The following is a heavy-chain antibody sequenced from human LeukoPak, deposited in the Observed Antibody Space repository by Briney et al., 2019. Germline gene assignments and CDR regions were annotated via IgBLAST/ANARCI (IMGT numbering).Heavy chain of an antibody. CDR2: INHSGST. CDR1: GGSFSGYY. D-gene: IGHD3-10*01. CDR3: ARAFRGTYFDY. V-gene: IGHV4-34*01. Sequence: SETLSLTCAVYGGSFSGYYWSWIRQPPGKGLEWIGEINHSGSTNYNPSLKSRVTISVDTSKNQFSLKLSSVTAADTAVYDCARAFRGTYFDYWGQGTLVTVSS. J-gene: IGHJ4*02.